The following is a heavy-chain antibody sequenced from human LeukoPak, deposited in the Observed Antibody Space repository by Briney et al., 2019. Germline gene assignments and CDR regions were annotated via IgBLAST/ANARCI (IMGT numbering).Heavy chain of an antibody. CDR2: VRTSGETT. CDR3: ARRGPPDFDY. V-gene: IGHV3-48*03. Sequence: GGSLRLSCVASGFMFSNYDMKWARQAPGKGLEWVSCVRTSGETTYCADSVKGRFSISRDNAQNSLYLQMNSLRVEDTAVYYCARRGPPDFDYWGQGTLVIVSS. CDR1: GFMFSNYD. J-gene: IGHJ4*02.